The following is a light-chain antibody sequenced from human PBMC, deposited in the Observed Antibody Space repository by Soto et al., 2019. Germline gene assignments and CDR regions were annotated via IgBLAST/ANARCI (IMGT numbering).Light chain of an antibody. CDR1: SNDIGGYNY. J-gene: IGLJ2*01. CDR2: EVT. V-gene: IGLV2-14*01. CDR3: SSYTSSTTVV. Sequence: QSALTQPASVSGSPGQSITISCSGTSNDIGGYNYVSWYQHHPGKAPKLMIFEVTNRPSGVSNRFSGSKSGNTASLTISGLQTEDEADYYCSSYTSSTTVVFGGRTKVTV.